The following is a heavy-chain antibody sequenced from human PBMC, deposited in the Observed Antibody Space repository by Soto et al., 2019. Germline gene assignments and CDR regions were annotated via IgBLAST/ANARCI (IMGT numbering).Heavy chain of an antibody. J-gene: IGHJ4*02. CDR2: IYYSGST. CDR1: GGSISSYY. CDR3: ARSYGDPEYYFDY. Sequence: SETLSLTCTVSGGSISSYYCSWIRQPPGKGLEWIGYIYYSGSTNYNPSLKSRVTISVDTSKNQFSLKLSSVTAADTAVYYCARSYGDPEYYFDYWGQGTLVTVSS. D-gene: IGHD4-17*01. V-gene: IGHV4-59*01.